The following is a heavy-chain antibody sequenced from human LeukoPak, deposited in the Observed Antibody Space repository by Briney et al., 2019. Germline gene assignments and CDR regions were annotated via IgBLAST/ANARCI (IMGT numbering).Heavy chain of an antibody. D-gene: IGHD5-12*01. CDR1: GFTFSTYI. V-gene: IGHV3-30*04. CDR3: ARAWLRLNPYFDY. Sequence: PGGSLRLSCAASGFTFSTYIIHWVRQAPGKGLEWVAVISYDGSNKYYADSVKGRFTISRDNSKNRLHLQMNSLRAEDTAVYYCARAWLRLNPYFDYWGQGTLVTVSS. CDR2: ISYDGSNK. J-gene: IGHJ4*02.